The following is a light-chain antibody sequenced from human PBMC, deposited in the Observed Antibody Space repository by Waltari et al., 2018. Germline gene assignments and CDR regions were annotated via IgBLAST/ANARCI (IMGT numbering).Light chain of an antibody. CDR3: FSYAGRATGV. CDR2: EGS. J-gene: IGLJ2*01. Sequence: QSALPQPASVSGSPGQSLTISCTGTSSHVGTSNTVSWYHQHHGQAPKPMIYEGSQWPSGVSDRFSGSKSGNTASLTISGLQAEDEADYYCFSYAGRATGVFGGGTKLTVL. V-gene: IGLV2-23*01. CDR1: SSHVGTSNT.